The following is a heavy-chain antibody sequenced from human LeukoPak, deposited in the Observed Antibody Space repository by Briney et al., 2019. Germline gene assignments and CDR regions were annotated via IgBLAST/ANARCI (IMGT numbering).Heavy chain of an antibody. D-gene: IGHD5-24*01. Sequence: GGSLRLSCAASGFTFSSYAMSWVRQAPGKGLDWVAFIHHDGSNKYYADSVRGRFTISRDNSKNTLYLQMNSLRAEDTAVYFCAKGDKMTWRRTYNRFDPWGQGTLVTVSS. CDR3: AKGDKMTWRRTYNRFDP. CDR1: GFTFSSYA. V-gene: IGHV3-30*02. CDR2: IHHDGSNK. J-gene: IGHJ5*02.